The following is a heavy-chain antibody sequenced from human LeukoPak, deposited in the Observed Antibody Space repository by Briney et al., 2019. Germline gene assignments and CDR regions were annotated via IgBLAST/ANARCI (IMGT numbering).Heavy chain of an antibody. Sequence: GGSLRLSCEVSGFTFSNSAMSWVRQPPGKGLEWLSSISISGDKILYADSVKGRFTISRDNAKNSLYLQMNSLRAEDTAVYYCARPLDSSNNYFDYWGQGTLVTVSA. CDR2: ISISGDKI. D-gene: IGHD6-13*01. CDR3: ARPLDSSNNYFDY. CDR1: GFTFSNSA. V-gene: IGHV3-21*01. J-gene: IGHJ4*02.